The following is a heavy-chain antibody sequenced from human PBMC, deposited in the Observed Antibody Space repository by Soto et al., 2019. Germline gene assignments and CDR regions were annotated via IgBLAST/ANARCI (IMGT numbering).Heavy chain of an antibody. V-gene: IGHV3-30-3*01. Sequence: GGSLRLSCAASGFTFSSYAMHWVRQAPGKGQEWVAVISYDGSNKYYADSVKGRFTISRDNSKNTLYLQMNSLRDEDTAVYYCASTVDIWGQGKMVTVSS. J-gene: IGHJ3*02. CDR1: GFTFSSYA. CDR2: ISYDGSNK. CDR3: ASTVDI.